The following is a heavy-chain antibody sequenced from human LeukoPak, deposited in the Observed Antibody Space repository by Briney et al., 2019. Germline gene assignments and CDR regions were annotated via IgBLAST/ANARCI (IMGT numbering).Heavy chain of an antibody. D-gene: IGHD2-2*01. J-gene: IGHJ3*02. CDR3: ARERGYCSSTSCYRDAFDI. V-gene: IGHV1-3*01. CDR2: INAGNGNT. CDR1: GYTFTSYA. Sequence: ASVKVSCKASGYTFTSYAMHWVRQAPGQRLEWMGWINAGNGNTKYSQKFQGRATITRDTSASTAYMELSSLRSEDTAVYYCARERGYCSSTSCYRDAFDIWGQGTMVTVSS.